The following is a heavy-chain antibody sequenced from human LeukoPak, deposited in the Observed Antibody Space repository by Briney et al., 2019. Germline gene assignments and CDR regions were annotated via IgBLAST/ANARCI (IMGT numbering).Heavy chain of an antibody. D-gene: IGHD3-3*01. J-gene: IGHJ4*02. V-gene: IGHV4-4*07. CDR1: GGSISSYY. CDR2: IYTSGNT. CDR3: TRINRGAVYYDFWSSWYFDY. Sequence: SETLSLTCTVSGGSISSYYWSWIRQPAGKGLGWIGRIYTSGNTNYNTSLTSRVTSPADASNNQSSLNLSSVTAADKALYYSTRINRGAVYYDFWSSWYFDYWGQGTLVSVSS.